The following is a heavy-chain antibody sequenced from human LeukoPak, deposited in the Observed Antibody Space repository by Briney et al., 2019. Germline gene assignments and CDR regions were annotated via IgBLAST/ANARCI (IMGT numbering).Heavy chain of an antibody. Sequence: SQTLSLTCAISGDSVSSNSAAWNWIRQSPSRGLEWLVRTYYRSKWYNDYAVSVKGRIAINPDTSKNQFSLQLNSVTPEDTAVYYCTRDPYYGSGRAGYYGMDVWGQGTTVTVSS. CDR2: TYYRSKWYN. CDR1: GDSVSSNSAA. D-gene: IGHD3-10*01. J-gene: IGHJ6*02. V-gene: IGHV6-1*01. CDR3: TRDPYYGSGRAGYYGMDV.